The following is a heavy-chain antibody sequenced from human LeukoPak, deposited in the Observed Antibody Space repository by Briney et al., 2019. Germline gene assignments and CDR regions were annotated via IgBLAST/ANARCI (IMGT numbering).Heavy chain of an antibody. CDR2: IYHSGST. V-gene: IGHV4-39*01. D-gene: IGHD4-23*01. Sequence: KASETLSLTCTVSGASIGSSNYYWGWIRQPPGKGLEWIGSIYHSGSTYYNPSLKSRVTISVDTPENQFSLKLSSVTAADTAVYYCARHSIRWNCFDPWGQGTLVTVSS. CDR1: GASIGSSNYY. CDR3: ARHSIRWNCFDP. J-gene: IGHJ5*02.